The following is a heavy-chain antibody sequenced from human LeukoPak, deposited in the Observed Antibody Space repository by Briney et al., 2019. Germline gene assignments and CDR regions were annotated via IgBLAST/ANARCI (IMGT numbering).Heavy chain of an antibody. CDR2: IYTSGST. Sequence: SETLSLTCTVSGGSISSYYWSWIRQPAGKGLEWIGRIYTSGSTNYNPSLKSRVTMSVDTSKNQFSLKLSSVTAADTAVYYCARVTYYYGSGSYYFDYWGQGTLVTVSS. V-gene: IGHV4-4*07. CDR3: ARVTYYYGSGSYYFDY. CDR1: GGSISSYY. D-gene: IGHD3-10*01. J-gene: IGHJ4*02.